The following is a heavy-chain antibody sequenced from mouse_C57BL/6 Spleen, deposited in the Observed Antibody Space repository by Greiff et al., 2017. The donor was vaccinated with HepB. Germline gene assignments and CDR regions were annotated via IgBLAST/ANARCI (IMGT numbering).Heavy chain of an antibody. Sequence: VQLQQSGPELVKPGASVKISCKASGYAFSSSWMNWVKQRPGKGLEWIGRIYPGDGDTNYNGKFKGKATLTADKSSSTAYMQLSSLTSEDSAVYFCARTVTTVVEEGFNYWGQGTTLTVSS. V-gene: IGHV1-82*01. D-gene: IGHD1-1*01. CDR1: GYAFSSSW. CDR2: IYPGDGDT. J-gene: IGHJ2*01. CDR3: ARTVTTVVEEGFNY.